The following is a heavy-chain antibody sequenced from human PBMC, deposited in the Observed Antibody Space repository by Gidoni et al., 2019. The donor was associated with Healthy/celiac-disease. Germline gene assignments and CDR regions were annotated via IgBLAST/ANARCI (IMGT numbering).Heavy chain of an antibody. CDR3: AYSSSWYGALFDY. CDR1: GATFSSYA. V-gene: IGHV1-69*06. D-gene: IGHD6-13*01. J-gene: IGHJ4*02. Sequence: QVQLVQSGAEVKKPGSSVKVSCQASGATFSSYAISWVRQAPGQGLEWMGGIIPIFGTANYAQKFQGRVTITADKSTSTAYMELSSLRSEDTAVYICAYSSSWYGALFDYWGQGTLVTVSS. CDR2: IIPIFGTA.